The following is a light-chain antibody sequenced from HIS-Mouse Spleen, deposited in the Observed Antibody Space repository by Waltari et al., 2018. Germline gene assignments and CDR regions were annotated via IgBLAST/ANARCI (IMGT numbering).Light chain of an antibody. CDR3: QQYYSTPT. J-gene: IGKJ4*01. V-gene: IGKV4-1*01. CDR2: WAS. CDR1: QSVLYSSNNKNY. Sequence: DIVMTQSPDSLAVSLGEGATINCKSSQSVLYSSNNKNYLAWYQQKPGQPPKLLISWASTRESGVPDRFSGSGSGTDFTLTISSLQAEDVAVYYCQQYYSTPTFGVGTKVEIK.